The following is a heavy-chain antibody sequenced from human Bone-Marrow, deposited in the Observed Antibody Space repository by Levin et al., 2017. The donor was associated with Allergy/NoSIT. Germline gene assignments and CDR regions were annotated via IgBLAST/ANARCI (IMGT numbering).Heavy chain of an antibody. V-gene: IGHV3-11*01. Sequence: GGSLRLSCAASGFTFSDYYMSWIRQAPGKGLEWVSYISSSGSTIYYADSEKGRFTISRDNAKNSLYLQMNSLRAEDTAVYYCARDPRGRFGELFGGYGMDVWGQGTTVTVSS. D-gene: IGHD3-10*01. CDR3: ARDPRGRFGELFGGYGMDV. J-gene: IGHJ6*02. CDR1: GFTFSDYY. CDR2: ISSSGSTI.